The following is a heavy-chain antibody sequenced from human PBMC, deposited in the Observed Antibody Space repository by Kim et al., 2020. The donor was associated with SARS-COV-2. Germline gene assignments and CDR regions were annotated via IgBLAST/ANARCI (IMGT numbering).Heavy chain of an antibody. CDR2: ISSSSSYI. D-gene: IGHD1-7*01. CDR1: GFTFSSYS. Sequence: GGSLRLSCAASGFTFSSYSMNWVRQAPGKGLEWVSSISSSSSYIYYADSVKGRFTISRDNAKNSLYLQMNSLRAEDTAVYYCARDLSGITGTTGDNYWGQGTLVTVSS. V-gene: IGHV3-21*01. J-gene: IGHJ4*02. CDR3: ARDLSGITGTTGDNY.